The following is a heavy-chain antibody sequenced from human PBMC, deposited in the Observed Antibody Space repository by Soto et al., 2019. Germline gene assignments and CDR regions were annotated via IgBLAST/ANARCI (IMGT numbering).Heavy chain of an antibody. CDR1: GFTFNNYG. V-gene: IGHV3-33*01. CDR3: ARRQISPPTRGAAAARGGMDV. J-gene: IGHJ6*02. D-gene: IGHD6-13*01. Sequence: QVQLVESGGGVVQPGGSLRLSCAASGFTFNNYGMHWVRQAPGKGLEWVAVIWNDGSGYYYANSVKGRFTISRDNSKNTLYLQMSSLRAEDTAVYFCARRQISPPTRGAAAARGGMDVWGHGTTVTVYS. CDR2: IWNDGSGY.